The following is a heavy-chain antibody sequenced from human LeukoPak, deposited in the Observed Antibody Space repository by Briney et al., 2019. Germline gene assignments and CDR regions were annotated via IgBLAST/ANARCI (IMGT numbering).Heavy chain of an antibody. J-gene: IGHJ4*02. CDR3: AKDWRIAVAGRVGYYFDY. Sequence: GGSLRLSCAASGFTFSTSAMSWVRQAPGKGLEWVSAISGSGGSTYYADSVKGRFTISRDNSKNTLYLQMNSLRAEDTAVYYCAKDWRIAVAGRVGYYFDYWGQGTLVTVSS. D-gene: IGHD6-19*01. CDR1: GFTFSTSA. CDR2: ISGSGGST. V-gene: IGHV3-23*01.